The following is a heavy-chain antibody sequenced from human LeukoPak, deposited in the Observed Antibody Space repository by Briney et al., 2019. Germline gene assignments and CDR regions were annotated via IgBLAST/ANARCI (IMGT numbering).Heavy chain of an antibody. CDR2: IIPIFGTA. Sequence: ASVKVSCKASGGTFSSYAISWVRQAPGQGLEWMGGIIPIFGTANYAQKFQGRVTITADESTSTAYMELSSLRSEDTAVYYCAREQEMATTLLYWGQGTLVTVSS. CDR1: GGTFSSYA. V-gene: IGHV1-69*13. D-gene: IGHD5-24*01. CDR3: AREQEMATTLLY. J-gene: IGHJ4*02.